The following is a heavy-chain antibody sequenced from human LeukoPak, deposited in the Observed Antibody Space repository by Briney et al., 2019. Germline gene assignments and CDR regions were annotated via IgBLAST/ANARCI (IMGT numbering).Heavy chain of an antibody. D-gene: IGHD1-1*01. J-gene: IGHJ5*02. V-gene: IGHV3-9*01. CDR1: GFTFDDYA. Sequence: PGRSLRLSCAASGFTFDDYAMHWVRQALGKGLEWVSGISWNSGSIGYADSVKGRFTISRDNAKNSLYLQMNSLRAEDTAVYYCARFTTGTTKYNWFDPWGQGTLVTVSS. CDR2: ISWNSGSI. CDR3: ARFTTGTTKYNWFDP.